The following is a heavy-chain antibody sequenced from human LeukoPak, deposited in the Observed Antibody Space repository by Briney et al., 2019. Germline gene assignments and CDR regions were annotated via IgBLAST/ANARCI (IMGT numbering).Heavy chain of an antibody. D-gene: IGHD4-17*01. CDR3: ARNGDYSADS. CDR1: GYSISSGYW. Sequence: SETLSLTCAVSGYSISSGYWWSWVRQPPGKGLEWIGEVHHSGRTNYNPSLKSRVTMSVDKSKNQFSLKLTSVTAADTAVYYCARNGDYSADSWGQGTLLTLSS. CDR2: VHHSGRT. V-gene: IGHV4-4*02. J-gene: IGHJ4*02.